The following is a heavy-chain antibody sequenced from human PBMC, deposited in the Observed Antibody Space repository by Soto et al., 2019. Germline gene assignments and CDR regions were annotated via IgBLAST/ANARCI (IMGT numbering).Heavy chain of an antibody. CDR3: ARSRFCSGGSCCFDH. J-gene: IGHJ4*02. CDR2: IYYSGST. Sequence: PSETLSLTCTVSGGSISSYYWSWIRQPPGKGLEWIGYIYYSGSTNYNPSLKSRVTISVDTSKNQFSLKLSSVTAADTAVYYCARSRFCSGGSCCFDHWCQGPRVTVPS. CDR1: GGSISSYY. D-gene: IGHD2-15*01. V-gene: IGHV4-59*01.